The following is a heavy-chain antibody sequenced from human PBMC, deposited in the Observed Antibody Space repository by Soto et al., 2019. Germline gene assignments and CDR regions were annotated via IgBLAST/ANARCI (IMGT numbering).Heavy chain of an antibody. CDR3: ASLLVYSWYFDY. CDR1: GGSISSYY. Sequence: SETLSLTCTVSGGSISSYYWSWIRQPPGKGLEWIGYIYYSGSTNYNPSLKSRVTISVDTSKNQFSLKLSSVTAADTAVYYCASLLVYSWYFDYWGQGTLVTVSS. D-gene: IGHD2-15*01. J-gene: IGHJ4*02. CDR2: IYYSGST. V-gene: IGHV4-59*08.